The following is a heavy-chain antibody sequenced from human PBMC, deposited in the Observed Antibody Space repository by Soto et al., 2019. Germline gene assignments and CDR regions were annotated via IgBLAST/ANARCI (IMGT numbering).Heavy chain of an antibody. D-gene: IGHD3-10*01. CDR3: ETGWGSGSYPHYYYGMDV. CDR1: GYTLTELS. Sequence: QVQLVQSGAEVKKPGASAKVSCKVSGYTLTELSMHWVRQAPGKGLEWMGGFDPEDGETIYAQKFQGRVTMTEDTSTDTAYMELSSRRSEDTAVYYCETGWGSGSYPHYYYGMDVWGQGTTVTVSS. V-gene: IGHV1-24*01. J-gene: IGHJ6*02. CDR2: FDPEDGET.